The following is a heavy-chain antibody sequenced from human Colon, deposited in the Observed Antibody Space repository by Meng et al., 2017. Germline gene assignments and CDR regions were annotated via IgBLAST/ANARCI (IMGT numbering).Heavy chain of an antibody. J-gene: IGHJ4*02. CDR3: ARDFHSTMTVFDS. D-gene: IGHD3-22*01. V-gene: IGHV4-4*02. CDR1: GGSITNDNW. CDR2: IFHAGNT. Sequence: QGQLQETGPRLVKPSGTLSLTCPVSGGSITNDNWWSWVRQPPGKGLEWIGEIFHAGNTNYNPSLKSRVTMSLDKSKNQFSLTLTSVTAADTAVYYCARDFHSTMTVFDSWGQGTLVTVSS.